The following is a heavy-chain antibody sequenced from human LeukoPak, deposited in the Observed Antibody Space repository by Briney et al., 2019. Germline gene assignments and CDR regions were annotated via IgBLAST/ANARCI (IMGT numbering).Heavy chain of an antibody. V-gene: IGHV1-24*01. CDR1: AYTLTEIS. Sequence: ASVKLSRKVSAYTLTEISMHWIRHAHGQGHELKGGSDTKDGETIYARKFPGRVTMTEDTSTATAYMGLSSLRSEDTAVYYCATEFYSSSSVCAAFDIWGQGTMVTVSS. CDR3: ATEFYSSSSVCAAFDI. CDR2: SDTKDGET. D-gene: IGHD6-6*01. J-gene: IGHJ3*02.